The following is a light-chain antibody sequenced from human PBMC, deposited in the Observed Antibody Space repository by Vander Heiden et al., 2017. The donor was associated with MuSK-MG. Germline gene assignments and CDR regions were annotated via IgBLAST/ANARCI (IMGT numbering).Light chain of an antibody. Sequence: DIQMTQSPSSLSASVGDRVTITCRASQGISTYLAWNQQKPGKAPKSLIYAASNLQSGVPSRFSGSGYGTDFTLTISSLQPEDSATYYCHHYDTYPLTFGGGTKVEIK. CDR2: AAS. V-gene: IGKV1-16*01. CDR1: QGISTY. J-gene: IGKJ4*01. CDR3: HHYDTYPLT.